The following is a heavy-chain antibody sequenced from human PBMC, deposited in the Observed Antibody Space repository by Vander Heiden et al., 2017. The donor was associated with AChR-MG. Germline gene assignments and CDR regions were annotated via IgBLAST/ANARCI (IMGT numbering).Heavy chain of an antibody. Sequence: QVQLVQSGAEVKKPGVSVKVSCKASGYTFTGYYIHWVRQAPGQGLEWMGWINPNSGGTNYAQKFQGRVTMTRDTSISTAYMELSRLRSDDTAVYYCARVDCSGGSCYYYYGMDVWGQGTTVTVSS. J-gene: IGHJ6*02. CDR3: ARVDCSGGSCYYYYGMDV. V-gene: IGHV1-2*02. D-gene: IGHD2-15*01. CDR1: GYTFTGYY. CDR2: INPNSGGT.